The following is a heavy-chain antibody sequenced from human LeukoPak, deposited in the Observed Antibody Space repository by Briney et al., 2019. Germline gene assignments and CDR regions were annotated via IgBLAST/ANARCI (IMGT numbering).Heavy chain of an antibody. V-gene: IGHV4-38-2*02. CDR3: VRDLFGYGPSFDH. CDR1: GFSISSGYY. J-gene: IGHJ4*02. Sequence: PSETLSLICTVSGFSISSGYYWGWIQQPPGKGLKWIANIHQSGSTQSTPPLKSRVTISLDTSKNQFSLKLSSVTAAVTAVYFCVRDLFGYGPSFDHWGQGTLVSVSS. D-gene: IGHD5-18*01. CDR2: IHQSGST.